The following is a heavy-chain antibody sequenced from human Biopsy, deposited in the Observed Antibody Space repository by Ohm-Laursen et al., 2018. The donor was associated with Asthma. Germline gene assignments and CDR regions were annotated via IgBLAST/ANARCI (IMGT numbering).Heavy chain of an antibody. CDR3: AKGMDTLDI. CDR2: ISASGNST. CDR1: GFRFNSYA. V-gene: IGHV3-23*01. J-gene: IGHJ3*02. Sequence: SLRLSGTASGFRFNSYAVSWVRQAPGKGPERVSTISASGNSTYYGDSVKGRFTISRDNSKNTLFLHMNSLRADDTAVYYCAKGMDTLDIWGQGTLVTVSS. D-gene: IGHD5-18*01.